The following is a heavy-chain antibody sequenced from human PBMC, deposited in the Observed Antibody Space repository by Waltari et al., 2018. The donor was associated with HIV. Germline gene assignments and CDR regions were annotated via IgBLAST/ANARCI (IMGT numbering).Heavy chain of an antibody. J-gene: IGHJ6*02. Sequence: HPVPSGAKVNKPGGPRRISCQGRGYTFSPPWTTWVAQRPGKGLEWMGIIYPVDSDTRYSPAFRGQVTISADKSMSTAYLQWSSLQASDTAIYYCARLGYCSSARCPSGYYYSYGMGVWGQGTTVTVSS. D-gene: IGHD2-2*01. CDR2: IYPVDSDT. CDR3: ARLGYCSSARCPSGYYYSYGMGV. V-gene: IGHV5-51*01. CDR1: GYTFSPPW.